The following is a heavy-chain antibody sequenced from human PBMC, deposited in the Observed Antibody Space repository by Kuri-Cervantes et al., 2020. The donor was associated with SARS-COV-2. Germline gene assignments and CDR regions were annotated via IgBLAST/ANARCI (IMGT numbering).Heavy chain of an antibody. CDR3: GSSVLRFFDQYGDY. CDR1: GFSFSTDW. CDR2: IRNKANNYAT. J-gene: IGHJ4*02. Sequence: GGSLRLSCAASGFSFSTDWTTWVRQASGKGLEWIGRIRNKANNYATTYVASVKGRFTISRDDSKNTAYLQMNSLKTEDTAVYYCGSSVLRFFDQYGDYWGRGTLVTVSS. D-gene: IGHD3-9*01. V-gene: IGHV3-73*01.